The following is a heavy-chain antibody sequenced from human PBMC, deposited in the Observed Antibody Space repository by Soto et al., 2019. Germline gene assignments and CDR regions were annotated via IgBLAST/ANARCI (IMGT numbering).Heavy chain of an antibody. J-gene: IGHJ4*02. Sequence: ASVKVSCKVSGYTLTELSMHWVRQAPGKGLEWMGGFDPEDGETIYAQKFQGRVTMTEGTSTDTAYMELSSLRSEDTAVYYCATYAYYDSSGYSHFDYWGQGTLVTVSS. V-gene: IGHV1-24*01. CDR3: ATYAYYDSSGYSHFDY. D-gene: IGHD3-22*01. CDR2: FDPEDGET. CDR1: GYTLTELS.